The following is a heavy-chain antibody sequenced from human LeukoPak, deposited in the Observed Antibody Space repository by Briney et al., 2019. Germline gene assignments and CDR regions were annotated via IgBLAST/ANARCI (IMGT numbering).Heavy chain of an antibody. CDR1: GGSISSYY. J-gene: IGHJ5*02. V-gene: IGHV4-59*08. Sequence: SETLSLTCTVSGGSISSYYWSWIRQPPGKGLEWIGYIYYSGSTNYNPSLKSRVTISVDTSKNQFSLKLSPVTAADTAVYYCARHVPAYCSSTSCFGNWFDPWGQGTLVTVSS. D-gene: IGHD2-2*01. CDR3: ARHVPAYCSSTSCFGNWFDP. CDR2: IYYSGST.